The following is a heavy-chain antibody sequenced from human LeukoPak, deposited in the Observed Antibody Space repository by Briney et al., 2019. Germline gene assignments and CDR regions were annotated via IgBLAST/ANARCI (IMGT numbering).Heavy chain of an antibody. Sequence: ASETLSLTCAVYGGSFSGYYWSWIRQPPGKGLEWIGEINHSRSTNYNPSLKSRVTISVDTSKKQFSLKLSSVTAADTAVYYCARRDYYDSSGYYFDYWGQGTLVTVSS. V-gene: IGHV4-34*01. J-gene: IGHJ4*02. CDR1: GGSFSGYY. CDR3: ARRDYYDSSGYYFDY. CDR2: INHSRST. D-gene: IGHD3-22*01.